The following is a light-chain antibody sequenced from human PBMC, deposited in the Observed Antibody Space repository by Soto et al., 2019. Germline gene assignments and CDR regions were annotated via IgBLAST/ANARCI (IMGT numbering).Light chain of an antibody. CDR1: QSLSRS. CDR2: DAS. Sequence: EIVLTQSPATLSLSPGERATLSCRASQSLSRSLAWYQQKPGQAPRLLIYDASNRATGIPARFSGSGSGTDFTLTISSLEPDDFATYYCQQYNSYSYTFGQGTKLEIK. J-gene: IGKJ2*01. CDR3: QQYNSYSYT. V-gene: IGKV3-11*01.